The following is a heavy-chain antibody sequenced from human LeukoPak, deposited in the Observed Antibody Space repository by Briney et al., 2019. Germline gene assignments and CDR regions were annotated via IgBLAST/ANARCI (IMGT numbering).Heavy chain of an antibody. J-gene: IGHJ4*02. CDR3: AKQILIVVVPAANADY. Sequence: GGSLRLSCAASGFTFSSYSMNWVRQAPGKGLEWVSYISSSSSTIYYADSVKGRFTISRDNAKNSLYLQMNSLRAEDTAVYYCAKQILIVVVPAANADYWGQGTLVTVSS. V-gene: IGHV3-48*01. CDR2: ISSSSSTI. CDR1: GFTFSSYS. D-gene: IGHD2-2*01.